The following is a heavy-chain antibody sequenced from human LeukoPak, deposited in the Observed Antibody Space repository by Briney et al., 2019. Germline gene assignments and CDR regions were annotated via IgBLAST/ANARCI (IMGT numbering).Heavy chain of an antibody. V-gene: IGHV4-34*01. Sequence: SETLSLTCAVYGGSFSGYYWSWIRQPPGKGLEWTGEINHSGSTNYNPSLKSRVTISVDTSKNQFSLKLSSVTAADTAVYYCARYGGNVVVPAVLDYWGQGTLVTVSS. CDR1: GGSFSGYY. CDR2: INHSGST. J-gene: IGHJ4*02. D-gene: IGHD2-2*01. CDR3: ARYGGNVVVPAVLDY.